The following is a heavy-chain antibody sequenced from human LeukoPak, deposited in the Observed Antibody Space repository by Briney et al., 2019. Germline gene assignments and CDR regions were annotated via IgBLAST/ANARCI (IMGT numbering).Heavy chain of an antibody. CDR3: TGGRELGKFGF. Sequence: SETLSLTCTVAGGSVNRGFYYWSWIRQPAGKGLEWIGRVYTSGKATYNPSLKSRVIISIDTSKNQISLGLTSVTAADTAVYYCTGGRELGKFGFWGQGTLVAVSS. CDR2: VYTSGKA. CDR1: GGSVNRGFYY. D-gene: IGHD7-27*01. J-gene: IGHJ4*02. V-gene: IGHV4-61*02.